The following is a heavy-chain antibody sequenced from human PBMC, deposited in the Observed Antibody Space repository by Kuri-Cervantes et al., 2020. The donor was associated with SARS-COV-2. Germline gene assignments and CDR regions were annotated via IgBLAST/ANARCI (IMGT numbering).Heavy chain of an antibody. CDR1: GVSFSGSS. CDR3: ARGLFYFDY. Sequence: SEILSPTFAVHGVSFSGSSWSWIRQPPGKGLEWIRETNHSGSTNYNPSLKSRVTISVDTSNNQFSLKLSSVTAADTAVYFCARGLFYFDYWGQGTLVTVSS. J-gene: IGHJ4*02. CDR2: TNHSGST. V-gene: IGHV4-34*01.